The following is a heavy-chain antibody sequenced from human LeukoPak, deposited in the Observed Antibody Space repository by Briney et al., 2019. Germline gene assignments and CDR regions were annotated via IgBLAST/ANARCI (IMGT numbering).Heavy chain of an antibody. Sequence: SETLSLTCTVSGGSISSYYWSWIRQPPGMGLEWIGYIYYSGSTNYNPSLKSRVTISVDTSKNQFSLKLSSVTAADTAVYYCARVGYCSSTSCYAPYYYYGMDVWGQGTTVTVPS. CDR2: IYYSGST. CDR3: ARVGYCSSTSCYAPYYYYGMDV. CDR1: GGSISSYY. J-gene: IGHJ6*02. V-gene: IGHV4-59*01. D-gene: IGHD2-2*01.